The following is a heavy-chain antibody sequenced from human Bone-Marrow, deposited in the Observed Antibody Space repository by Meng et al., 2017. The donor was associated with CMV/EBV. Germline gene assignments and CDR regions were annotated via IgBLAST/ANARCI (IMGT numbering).Heavy chain of an antibody. CDR2: INWNGGST. CDR3: ARDGVIAAAVPNWFDP. Sequence: GGSLRLSCAASGFTFDDYGMSWVRQAPGKGLEWVSGINWNGGSTGYADSVKGRFTISRDNAKNSLYLQMNSLRAEDTALYYCARDGVIAAAVPNWFDPWGQGTLVTVSS. V-gene: IGHV3-20*04. J-gene: IGHJ5*02. D-gene: IGHD6-13*01. CDR1: GFTFDDYG.